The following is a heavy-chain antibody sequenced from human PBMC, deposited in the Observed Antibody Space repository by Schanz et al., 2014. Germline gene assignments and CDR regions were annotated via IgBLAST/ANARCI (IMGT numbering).Heavy chain of an antibody. V-gene: IGHV3-74*02. CDR3: ARSTSMYFHQ. D-gene: IGHD2-2*01. CDR1: GFTFSRNA. Sequence: EVQLVESGGGLVQPGGSLRLSCAASGFTFSRNAMNWVRQAPGKGPVWVSRINGDGSSTLYADSVKGRFTISRDNAKNTLYLQMNSLRAEDTAVYYCARSTSMYFHQWGQGTLVTVSS. J-gene: IGHJ1*01. CDR2: INGDGSST.